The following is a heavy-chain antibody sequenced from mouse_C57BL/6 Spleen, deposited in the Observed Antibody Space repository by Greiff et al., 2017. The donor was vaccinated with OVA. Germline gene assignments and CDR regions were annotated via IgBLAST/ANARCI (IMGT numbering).Heavy chain of an antibody. D-gene: IGHD2-5*01. J-gene: IGHJ1*03. CDR1: GYAFSSYW. CDR3: ARDYSNHWYFDV. V-gene: IGHV1-80*01. Sequence: LQESGASVKISCKASGYAFSSYWLNWVKQRPGKGLEWIGQIYPGEGDTNYNGKFKGKATLTADKSSSTAYMQLSSLTSEGSAVYCCARDYSNHWYFDVWGTGTTVTVSS. CDR2: IYPGEGDT.